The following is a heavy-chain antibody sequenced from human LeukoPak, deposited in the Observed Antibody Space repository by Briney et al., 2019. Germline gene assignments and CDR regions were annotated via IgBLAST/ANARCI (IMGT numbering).Heavy chain of an antibody. CDR2: INPNSGGT. J-gene: IGHJ6*02. Sequence: GASVKVSCKASGYTFTGYYMHWVRQAPGQGLEWMGRINPNSGGTNYAQKFQGRVTMTRDTSISTAYMELSRLRSDDTAVYYCARDHFHFGVVTNGYYYYGMDVWGQGTTVTVSS. V-gene: IGHV1-2*06. CDR3: ARDHFHFGVVTNGYYYYGMDV. CDR1: GYTFTGYY. D-gene: IGHD3-3*01.